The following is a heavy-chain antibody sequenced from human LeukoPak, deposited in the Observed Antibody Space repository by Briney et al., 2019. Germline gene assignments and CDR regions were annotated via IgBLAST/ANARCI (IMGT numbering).Heavy chain of an antibody. Sequence: GESLKISCQASGHDFNNYWIAWVRQMPGKGLEWMGIIYPLDSETRYSPSFQGQVTISVGKYTNTAFLQWSSLKASDSARYYCARRREDSTAFSHWGQGTLLTVSS. CDR3: ARRREDSTAFSH. CDR2: IYPLDSET. J-gene: IGHJ4*02. D-gene: IGHD6-13*01. CDR1: GHDFNNYW. V-gene: IGHV5-51*01.